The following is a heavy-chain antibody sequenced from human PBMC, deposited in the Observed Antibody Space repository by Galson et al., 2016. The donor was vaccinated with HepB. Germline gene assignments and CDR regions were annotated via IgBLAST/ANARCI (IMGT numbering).Heavy chain of an antibody. CDR1: GFTFSSYA. CDR2: ISGPGTST. Sequence: FLRLSCAASGFTFSSYAMSWVRQAPGKGLEWVSAISGPGTSTYYADSVKGRFTISRDNSKNTLYLQMHSLGAEEPALYYCAKARLSGYHLYYFDYWGQGTLVTVSS. D-gene: IGHD3-9*01. CDR3: AKARLSGYHLYYFDY. V-gene: IGHV3-23*01. J-gene: IGHJ4*02.